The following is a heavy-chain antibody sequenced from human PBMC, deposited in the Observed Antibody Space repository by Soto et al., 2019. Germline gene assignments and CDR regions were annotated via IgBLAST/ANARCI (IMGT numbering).Heavy chain of an antibody. J-gene: IGHJ2*01. Sequence: PSETLSLTCTVSGGSISGYYLSWIRQRPGKGLEWIGYIYYSGSTNYNPSLKSRVTISVDTSKNQFSLKLSSVTAEDTAVYYCARVAVTTLNWYFDLWGRGTLVTVSS. D-gene: IGHD2-21*02. V-gene: IGHV4-59*01. CDR1: GGSISGYY. CDR2: IYYSGST. CDR3: ARVAVTTLNWYFDL.